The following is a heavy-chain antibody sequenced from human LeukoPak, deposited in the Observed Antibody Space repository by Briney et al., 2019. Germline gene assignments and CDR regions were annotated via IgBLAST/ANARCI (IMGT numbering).Heavy chain of an antibody. D-gene: IGHD1-1*01. Sequence: PGGSLRLSCAASGFTFSSDSMNWVRQAPGKGLEWVSSISSSSSYIYYADSVKGRFTISRDNAKNSLYLQMNSLRAEDTAVYYCARDGRGDWHFDYWGQGTLVTVSS. CDR2: ISSSSSYI. V-gene: IGHV3-21*01. CDR3: ARDGRGDWHFDY. J-gene: IGHJ4*02. CDR1: GFTFSSDS.